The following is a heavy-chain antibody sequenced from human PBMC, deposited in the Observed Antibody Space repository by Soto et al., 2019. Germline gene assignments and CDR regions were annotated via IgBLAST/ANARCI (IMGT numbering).Heavy chain of an antibody. Sequence: ASVKVSCKASGYTFTGYYMHWVRQAPGQGLEWMGWINPNSGGTNYAQKFQGWVTMTRDTSISTAYMELSRLRSDDTAVYYCAISMGYSSGWRIDYWGQGTLVTVSS. CDR1: GYTFTGYY. CDR2: INPNSGGT. J-gene: IGHJ4*02. V-gene: IGHV1-2*04. CDR3: AISMGYSSGWRIDY. D-gene: IGHD6-19*01.